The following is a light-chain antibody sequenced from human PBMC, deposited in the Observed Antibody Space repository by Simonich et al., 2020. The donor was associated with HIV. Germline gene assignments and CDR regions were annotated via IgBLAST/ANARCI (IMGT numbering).Light chain of an antibody. CDR3: QQYYITPHT. J-gene: IGKJ1*01. V-gene: IGKV4-1*01. CDR2: WSS. Sequence: DIVIMQSPDSLAVSLGERATINCKSSQSVLYSSNNKNYLAWYQQKAGQPPKLLIYWSSTRESGVPDRFSGSGSETDFTLTISSLQAEDVAVYYCQQYYITPHTFGQGTKVEIK. CDR1: QSVLYSSNNKNY.